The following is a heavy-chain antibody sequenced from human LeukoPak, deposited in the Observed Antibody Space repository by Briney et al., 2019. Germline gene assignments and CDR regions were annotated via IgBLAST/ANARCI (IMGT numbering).Heavy chain of an antibody. CDR3: ARGSYDSSGYPLTGFD. CDR1: GGSISSGDYY. Sequence: SQTLSLSCTVSGGSISSGDYYWSWIRQPPGKGLEWIGYIYYSGSTYYNPSLKSRVTISVDTSKNQFSLKLSSVTAADTAVYYCARGSYDSSGYPLTGFDWGQGTLVTVSS. CDR2: IYYSGST. V-gene: IGHV4-30-4*01. D-gene: IGHD3-22*01. J-gene: IGHJ4*02.